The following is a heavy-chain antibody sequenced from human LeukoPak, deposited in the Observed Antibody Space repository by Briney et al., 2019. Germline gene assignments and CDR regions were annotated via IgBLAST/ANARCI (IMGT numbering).Heavy chain of an antibody. CDR2: IKEDGSED. J-gene: IGHJ4*02. CDR1: GFTFSSHW. CDR3: ARPYS. Sequence: GGSLRLSCTASGFTFSSHWMSWVRQAPGKGLEWVANIKEDGSEDYYMDSVKGRFTISRDNAKNSLFLQMNSLEAEDTAVYYCARPYSWGQGTLVTVSS. V-gene: IGHV3-7*03.